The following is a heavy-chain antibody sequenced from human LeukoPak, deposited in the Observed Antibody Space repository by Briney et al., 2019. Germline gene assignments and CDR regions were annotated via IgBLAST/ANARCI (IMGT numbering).Heavy chain of an antibody. CDR3: AKTASSSWYYFDY. CDR1: GFTFSSYG. D-gene: IGHD6-13*01. CDR2: IRYDGSNK. V-gene: IGHV3-30*02. J-gene: IGHJ4*02. Sequence: GGSLRLSCAASGFTFSSYGMHWVRQAPGKGLEWVAFIRYDGSNKYYADSVKGRFTISRDNSKNTLYLQMNSLRAEDTAVYYCAKTASSSWYYFDYWGQGTLVIVSS.